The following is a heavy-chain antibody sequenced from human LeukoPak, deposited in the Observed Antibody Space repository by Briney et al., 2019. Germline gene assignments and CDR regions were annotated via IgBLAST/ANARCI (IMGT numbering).Heavy chain of an antibody. CDR3: ARDTREWEHIYHAFDI. CDR1: GYTFTSYG. D-gene: IGHD1-26*01. J-gene: IGHJ3*02. Sequence: ASVKVSCKASGYTFTSYGISWVRQAPGQGLEWMGWISAYNGNTNYAQKLQGRVTMTTDTSTSTAYMELRGLRSDDTAVYYCARDTREWEHIYHAFDIWGQGTMVTVSS. V-gene: IGHV1-18*01. CDR2: ISAYNGNT.